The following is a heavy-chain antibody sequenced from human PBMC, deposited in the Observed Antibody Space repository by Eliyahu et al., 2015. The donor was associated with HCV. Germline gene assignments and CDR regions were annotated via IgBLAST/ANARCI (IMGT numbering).Heavy chain of an antibody. D-gene: IGHD6-19*01. Sequence: QVQLQESGPGLVKPSETLSLTCTVSGGSITTYYWSWIRQPPGXGLEWIGYIHYSGSTNYNPSLKSRVTISVDTSKNQFSLHLTSVTAADTAVYYCASGGGGIAVAGTGGWFDPWGQGTLVTVSS. J-gene: IGHJ5*02. CDR3: ASGGGGIAVAGTGGWFDP. V-gene: IGHV4-59*01. CDR1: GGSITTYY. CDR2: IHYSGST.